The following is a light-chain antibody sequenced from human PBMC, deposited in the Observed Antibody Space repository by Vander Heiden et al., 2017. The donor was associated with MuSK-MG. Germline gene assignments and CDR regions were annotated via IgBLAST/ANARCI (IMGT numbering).Light chain of an antibody. CDR1: SANIGAGDD. CDR3: QSSDNSMSASCV. J-gene: IGLJ1*01. V-gene: IGLV1-40*01. CDR2: GNS. Sequence: QSVLTQPPSVSGAPGQRVTISCTGSSANIGAGDDVHWYQQLPGTAPNLLIFGNSNRPSGVPERVSCSKSGTSASMAITGLQAEDEADDYCQSSDNSMSASCVFGTGTKGTVL.